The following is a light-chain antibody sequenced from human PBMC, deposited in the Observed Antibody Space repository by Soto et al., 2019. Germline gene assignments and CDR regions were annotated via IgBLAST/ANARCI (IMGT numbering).Light chain of an antibody. Sequence: DVQMTQSPSVLSASIGDRVTITCRASQNIDSSLAWYQQKGDTAPKLLIYRASTLQIRVPSRFSGSGFGTEFTLTITGLQADEFANYYCQQYKSLLNTFGQGTRLE. CDR1: QNIDSS. J-gene: IGKJ2*01. V-gene: IGKV1-5*01. CDR3: QQYKSLLNT. CDR2: RAS.